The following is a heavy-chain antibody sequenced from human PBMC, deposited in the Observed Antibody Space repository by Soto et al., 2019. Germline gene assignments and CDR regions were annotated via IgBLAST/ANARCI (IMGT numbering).Heavy chain of an antibody. CDR2: ISAYNGNT. CDR3: PRGGNCNHGVCYSGPHAFDI. J-gene: IGHJ3*02. Sequence: SVKVSCKASGYTFTSYGFTWVRQAPGQGLEWMGWISAYNGNTNYAQKLQGRVTMTTDTPTSTASMELRSLRSDDTAVYYCPRGGNCNHGVCYSGPHAFDIWGQATKVTVSS. V-gene: IGHV1-18*04. D-gene: IGHD2-8*01. CDR1: GYTFTSYG.